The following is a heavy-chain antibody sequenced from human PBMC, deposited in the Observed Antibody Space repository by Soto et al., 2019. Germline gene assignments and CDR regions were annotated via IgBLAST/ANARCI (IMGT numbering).Heavy chain of an antibody. J-gene: IGHJ6*02. CDR2: IIPIFGTA. Sequence: SVKVSCKASGGTFSSYAISWVRQAPGQGLEWMGGIIPIFGTANYAQKFQGRVTITADTSTSTAYMELSSLRSEDTAVYYCARGSITMVRGVIIKANRDYYYGMDVWGQGTTVTVSS. D-gene: IGHD3-10*01. V-gene: IGHV1-69*06. CDR3: ARGSITMVRGVIIKANRDYYYGMDV. CDR1: GGTFSSYA.